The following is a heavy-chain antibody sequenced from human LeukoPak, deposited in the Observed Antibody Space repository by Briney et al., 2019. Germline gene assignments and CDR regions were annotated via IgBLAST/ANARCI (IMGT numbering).Heavy chain of an antibody. Sequence: SETLSLTCTVSGGSISSYYWSWIRQPPGQGLEWIGYIYYSGSTNYNPSLKSRVTISVDTSKNQFSLKLSSVTAADTAVYYCARAGYSDGLGAFDIWGQGTMVTVSS. V-gene: IGHV4-59*01. J-gene: IGHJ3*02. CDR3: ARAGYSDGLGAFDI. CDR2: IYYSGST. D-gene: IGHD5-18*01. CDR1: GGSISSYY.